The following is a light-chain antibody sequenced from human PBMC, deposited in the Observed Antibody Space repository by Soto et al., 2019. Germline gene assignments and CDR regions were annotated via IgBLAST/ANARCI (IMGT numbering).Light chain of an antibody. CDR3: QQYHNWLPIT. J-gene: IGKJ5*01. CDR2: DAS. Sequence: EKVLTQSPATLSVSPGEGAALSCRASQTINNKLAWYQQKPGQAPRLLIFDASTRATGIPARFSASGSGTEFTLTISSLQSEDFAVYYCQQYHNWLPITFGQGTRLEI. CDR1: QTINNK. V-gene: IGKV3-15*01.